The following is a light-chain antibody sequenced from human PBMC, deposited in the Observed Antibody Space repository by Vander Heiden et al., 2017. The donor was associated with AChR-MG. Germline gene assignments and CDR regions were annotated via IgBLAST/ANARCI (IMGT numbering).Light chain of an antibody. CDR2: GAS. J-gene: IGKJ5*01. Sequence: EIVMTQSPATLSVSPGDRATLSCRASQSVSSNLAWYQQKPGQAPRLLIYGASTRATGIPARFSGSGSGTEFTLTISSLQSEDFVVYFCQQDNKWPLVFGQGTRLEIK. CDR3: QQDNKWPLV. V-gene: IGKV3-15*01. CDR1: QSVSSN.